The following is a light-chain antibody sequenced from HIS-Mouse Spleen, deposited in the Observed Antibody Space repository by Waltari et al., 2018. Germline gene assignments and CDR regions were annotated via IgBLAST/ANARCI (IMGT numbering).Light chain of an antibody. J-gene: IGLJ3*02. Sequence: QSALTQPRSVSGSPGQSVTISCTGTSSDVGGYNYVSWYQQPPGKDPKLMIYDVSKRPSWFPDRFSGSTSGNTASLTISGLHAEDEADYYCCSSAGSYTYWVFGGGTKLTVL. V-gene: IGLV2-11*01. CDR2: DVS. CDR1: SSDVGGYNY. CDR3: CSSAGSYTYWV.